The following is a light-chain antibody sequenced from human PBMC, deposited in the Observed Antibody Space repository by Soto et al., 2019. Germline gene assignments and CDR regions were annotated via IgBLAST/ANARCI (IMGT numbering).Light chain of an antibody. J-gene: IGKJ5*01. Sequence: EIVMTQSPATLSVSPGERATLSCRASQSVSSNLAWYQQKPGQAPRLLIYGASTRATGIPARFSGSGSGTEFTLTISSLQSEDFVVFYCQQYDNWPITFGQGTRLEIQ. CDR3: QQYDNWPIT. V-gene: IGKV3-15*01. CDR2: GAS. CDR1: QSVSSN.